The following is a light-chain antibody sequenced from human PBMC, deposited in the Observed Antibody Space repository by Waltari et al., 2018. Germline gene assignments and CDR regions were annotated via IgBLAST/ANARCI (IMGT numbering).Light chain of an antibody. V-gene: IGKV1-39*01. CDR3: LQGYYYHT. CDR2: VAS. CDR1: QDISNY. J-gene: IGKJ2*01. Sequence: DIQMTQSPSSLSASVGDRVTITCRASQDISNYLSWYQQKPGKAPKLLIYVASSLQSGVPSRFSGSGSGTDFTLPISSLQPEDFATYYCLQGYYYHTFGQGTKLEVK.